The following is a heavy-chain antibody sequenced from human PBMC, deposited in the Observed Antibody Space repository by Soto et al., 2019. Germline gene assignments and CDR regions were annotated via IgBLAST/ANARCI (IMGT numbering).Heavy chain of an antibody. CDR1: GYTFTSYG. V-gene: IGHV1-18*01. D-gene: IGHD2-21*01. J-gene: IGHJ6*02. CDR3: ARLIVLLGYYYYGMDV. Sequence: ASVKVSCKASGYTFTSYGSSWVRQAPGQGLEWMGWISAYNGNTNYAQKLQGRVTMTTDTSTSTAYMELRSLRSDDTAVYYCARLIVLLGYYYYGMDVWGQGTTVTVSS. CDR2: ISAYNGNT.